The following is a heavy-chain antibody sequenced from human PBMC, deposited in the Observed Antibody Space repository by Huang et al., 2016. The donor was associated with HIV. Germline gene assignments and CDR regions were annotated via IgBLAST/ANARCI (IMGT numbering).Heavy chain of an antibody. Sequence: QVQLVESGGGVVQPGRSLRLSCAASGFIFSNYGMHWVRQVQGRGLEGVALIADEGSNKYYTDSVKGRFSISRDNSKNTLYLQMNSLRAEDTAVYYCAWKGDSSGWEYFRHWGQGTLVTVSS. D-gene: IGHD6-19*01. V-gene: IGHV3-30*03. J-gene: IGHJ1*01. CDR2: IADEGSNK. CDR1: GFIFSNYG. CDR3: AWKGDSSGWEYFRH.